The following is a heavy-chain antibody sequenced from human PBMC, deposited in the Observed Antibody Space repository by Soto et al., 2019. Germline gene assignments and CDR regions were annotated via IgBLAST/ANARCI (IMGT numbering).Heavy chain of an antibody. J-gene: IGHJ4*02. CDR2: INPVPNSS. CDR3: AGASSRVSSVVAAY. D-gene: IGHD2-15*01. V-gene: IGHV1-46*01. CDR1: NDSLSSHF. Sequence: ASVKVACKASNDSLSSHFIHWVRQAPGEGREGMGRINPVPNSSSYSKAVHPRLTLTSDMPSSTVYMQLSTMRYDDTAVYYCAGASSRVSSVVAAYWGQGTLVTVSS.